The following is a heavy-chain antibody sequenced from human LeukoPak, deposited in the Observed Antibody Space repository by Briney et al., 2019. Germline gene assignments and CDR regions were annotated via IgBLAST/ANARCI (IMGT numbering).Heavy chain of an antibody. J-gene: IGHJ4*02. CDR2: NSSSSSYI. D-gene: IGHD3-9*01. CDR3: ARIPGYDILTGQGDY. V-gene: IGHV3-21*01. Sequence: GGSLRLSCAASGFTFSSYSMNWDRQAPGKGLEWVSSNSSSSSYIYYADSVKGRFTISRDNAKNSLYLQMNSLRAEDTAVYYCARIPGYDILTGQGDYWGQGTLVRVSS. CDR1: GFTFSSYS.